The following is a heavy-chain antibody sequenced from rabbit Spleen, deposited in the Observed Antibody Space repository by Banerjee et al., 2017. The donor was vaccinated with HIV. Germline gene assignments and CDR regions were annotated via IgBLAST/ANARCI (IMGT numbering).Heavy chain of an antibody. CDR3: ARDTGSSFSSYGMDL. J-gene: IGHJ6*01. CDR1: GFSFSSSYW. V-gene: IGHV1S45*01. D-gene: IGHD8-1*01. CDR2: IYTGSGIT. Sequence: QEQLEESGGDLVKPEGSLTLTCTASGFSFSSSYWICWVRQAPGKGLEWIACIYTGSGITYYASWAKGRFTISKTSSTTVTLQETSLTAADTATYFCARDTGSSFSSYGMDLWGPGTLVTVS.